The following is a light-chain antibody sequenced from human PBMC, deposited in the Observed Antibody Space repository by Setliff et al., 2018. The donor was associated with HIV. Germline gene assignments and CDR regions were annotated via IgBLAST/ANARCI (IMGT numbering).Light chain of an antibody. CDR1: CSDVGAYNY. CDR2: VVA. CDR3: CSYAGGTMHVL. J-gene: IGLJ2*01. Sequence: QSVLTQPRSVSGSPGQSVTISCTGTCSDVGAYNYVSWYQLYPGKAPKLIIYVVAVRPSGVPDRFSGSKSGNTASLTISGLQADDEADYYCCSYAGGTMHVLFGGGTKVTVL. V-gene: IGLV2-11*01.